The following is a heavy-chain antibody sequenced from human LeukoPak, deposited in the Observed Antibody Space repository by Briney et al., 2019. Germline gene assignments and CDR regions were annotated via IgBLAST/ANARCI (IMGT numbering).Heavy chain of an antibody. CDR1: GYTFTGNY. J-gene: IGHJ6*03. CDR3: ARVAGYCSSTSCWKYYYYMDV. D-gene: IGHD2-2*01. V-gene: IGHV1-2*02. CDR2: INPNSGGT. Sequence: ASVKVSCKASGYTFTGNYMHWVRQAPGQGLEWMGWINPNSGGTNYAQKFQGRVTMTRDTSISTAYMELSRLRSDDTAVYYCARVAGYCSSTSCWKYYYYMDVWGKGTTVTISS.